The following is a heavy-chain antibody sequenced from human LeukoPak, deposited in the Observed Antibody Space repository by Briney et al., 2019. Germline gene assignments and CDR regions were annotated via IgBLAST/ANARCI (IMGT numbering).Heavy chain of an antibody. J-gene: IGHJ6*02. CDR3: ARDRSPEGYYDSSHWDYYHGMDV. CDR2: IYYSGST. D-gene: IGHD3-22*01. V-gene: IGHV4-61*01. CDR1: GGSVSSGTYY. Sequence: SETLSLTCTVSGGSVSSGTYYWSWIRQPPGKGLEWIGYIYYSGSTNYNPSLKSRVTISVDTSKNQFSLNLSSVTAADTAMYYCARDRSPEGYYDSSHWDYYHGMDVWGQGTTVTVSS.